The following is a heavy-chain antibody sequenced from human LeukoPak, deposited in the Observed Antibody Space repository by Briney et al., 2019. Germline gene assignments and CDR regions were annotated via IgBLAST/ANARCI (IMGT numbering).Heavy chain of an antibody. J-gene: IGHJ3*02. D-gene: IGHD1-14*01. V-gene: IGHV3-30*02. Sequence: GGSLRLSCAASGFTFSSYGMHWVRQAPGKGLEWVAFIRYDGSNKYYADSVKGRFTISRDNSKNTLYPQMNSLRAEDTAVYYCAKDRVVSREPTAFDIWGQGTMVTVSS. CDR3: AKDRVVSREPTAFDI. CDR1: GFTFSSYG. CDR2: IRYDGSNK.